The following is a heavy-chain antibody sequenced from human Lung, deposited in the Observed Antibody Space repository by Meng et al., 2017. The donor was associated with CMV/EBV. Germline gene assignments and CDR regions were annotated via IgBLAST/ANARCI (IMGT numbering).Heavy chain of an antibody. D-gene: IGHD2-15*01. CDR2: INSDGSTT. Sequence: SXAASGFTFSTYWMHWVHQTPGTGLVWVSRINSDGSTTTYADSVKGRFTISRDNAKNTLYLQMSSLRAEDSAVYYCVRDGKYCSSGTCDYYIMDLWXQGTXVTVSS. CDR3: VRDGKYCSSGTCDYYIMDL. J-gene: IGHJ6*02. V-gene: IGHV3-74*01. CDR1: GFTFSTYW.